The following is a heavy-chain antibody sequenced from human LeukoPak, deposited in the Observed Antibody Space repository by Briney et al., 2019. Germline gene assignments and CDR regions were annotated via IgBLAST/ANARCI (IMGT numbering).Heavy chain of an antibody. CDR2: INPNSGGT. D-gene: IGHD3-9*01. Sequence: GASVKVSCKASGYTFTGYYMHWVRQAAGQGLEWMGWINPNSGGTNYAQKFQGWVTMTRDTSISTAYMELSRLRSDDTAVYYCARGGAYDILTGYYTNGWFDPWGQGTLVTVFS. CDR3: ARGGAYDILTGYYTNGWFDP. CDR1: GYTFTGYY. J-gene: IGHJ5*02. V-gene: IGHV1-2*04.